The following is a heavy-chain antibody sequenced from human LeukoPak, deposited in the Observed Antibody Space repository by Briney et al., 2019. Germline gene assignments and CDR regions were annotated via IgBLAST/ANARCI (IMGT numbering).Heavy chain of an antibody. Sequence: GGSLRLSCAASGFTFSSYSMNWVRQAPGKGLEWVSYISSSTNTIYYADSVKGRFTISRDNAKNSLFLQMNSLRDEDTAVYYCARGGYGANDDAFDIRGQGTMVTVSS. CDR2: ISSSTNTI. CDR1: GFTFSSYS. D-gene: IGHD4-23*01. V-gene: IGHV3-48*02. CDR3: ARGGYGANDDAFDI. J-gene: IGHJ3*02.